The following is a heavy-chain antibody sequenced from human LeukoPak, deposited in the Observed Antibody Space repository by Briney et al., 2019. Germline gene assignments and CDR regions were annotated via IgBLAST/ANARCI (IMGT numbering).Heavy chain of an antibody. CDR1: GYTFTGYY. D-gene: IGHD6-6*01. V-gene: IGHV1-2*02. Sequence: VGSVKVSCKASGYTFTGYYMHWVRQAPGQGLEWMGWINPNSGGTNYAQKFQGRVTMTRDTSISTAYMELSRLRSDDTAVYYCARAQPSSIAALSFDYWGQGTLVTVSS. J-gene: IGHJ4*02. CDR2: INPNSGGT. CDR3: ARAQPSSIAALSFDY.